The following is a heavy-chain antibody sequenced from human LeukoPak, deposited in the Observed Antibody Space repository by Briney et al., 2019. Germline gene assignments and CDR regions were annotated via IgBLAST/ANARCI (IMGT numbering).Heavy chain of an antibody. D-gene: IGHD3-10*01. CDR2: INHSGST. Sequence: SETLSLTCAVYGGSFSGYYWSWIRQPPGKGLEWIGEINHSGSTNYNPSLKSRVTISVDTSKNQFSLKLSSVTAADTAVYYCARGPFGYYYGSGSSLDDAFGIWGQGTMVTVSS. CDR1: GGSFSGYY. V-gene: IGHV4-34*01. J-gene: IGHJ3*02. CDR3: ARGPFGYYYGSGSSLDDAFGI.